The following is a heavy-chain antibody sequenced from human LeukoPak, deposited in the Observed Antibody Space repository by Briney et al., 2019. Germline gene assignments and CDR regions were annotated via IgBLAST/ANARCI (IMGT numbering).Heavy chain of an antibody. D-gene: IGHD3-16*02. Sequence: SETLSLTCIVSGGSISSGDHYWSWIRQPPGKGLEWIGYIYYSGSTYYNPSLKSRVTISVDTSKNQFSLKLSSVTAADTAVYYCARGPNYVWGSYQYFDYWGQGTLVTVSS. CDR3: ARGPNYVWGSYQYFDY. CDR1: GGSISSGDHY. V-gene: IGHV4-30-4*01. CDR2: IYYSGST. J-gene: IGHJ4*02.